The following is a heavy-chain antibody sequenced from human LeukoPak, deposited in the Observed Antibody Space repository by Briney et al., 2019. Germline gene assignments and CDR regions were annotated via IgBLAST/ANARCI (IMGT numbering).Heavy chain of an antibody. CDR2: IKQDGSEK. J-gene: IGHJ4*02. V-gene: IGHV3-7*01. Sequence: GGSLRLSCAASGFTFSSYSMTWVRQAPGKGLEWVANIKQDGSEKYYVDSVKGRFTISRDNAKNSLYLQMNSLRAEDTAVYYCARGQQLDSSGYYENFDYWGQGTLVTVSS. CDR1: GFTFSSYS. CDR3: ARGQQLDSSGYYENFDY. D-gene: IGHD3-22*01.